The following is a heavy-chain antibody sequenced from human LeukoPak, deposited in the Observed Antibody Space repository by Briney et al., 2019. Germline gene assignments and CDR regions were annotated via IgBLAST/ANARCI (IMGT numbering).Heavy chain of an antibody. CDR1: GFIFSSYG. J-gene: IGHJ4*02. D-gene: IGHD2-15*01. Sequence: GGSLRLSCAASGFIFSSYGMHWARKAPGKGLEWVAVIWYDGSKRNYADSVKGRFTISRDNSKNTLYLQMNSLRVEDTAVYYCAREDCSGGSCYFEYWGQGTLVTVSS. CDR2: IWYDGSKR. V-gene: IGHV3-33*01. CDR3: AREDCSGGSCYFEY.